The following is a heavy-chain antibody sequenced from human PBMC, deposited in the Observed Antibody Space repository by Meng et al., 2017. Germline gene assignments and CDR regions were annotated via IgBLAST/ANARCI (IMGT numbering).Heavy chain of an antibody. Sequence: GESLKISCAASGFTFSSYAMSWVRQAPGKGLEWVSAISGSGGSTYYADSVKGRFTISRDNSKNTLYLQMNSLRAEDTAVYCCAKVQSYYGDLPCWGQGTLVTVSS. CDR1: GFTFSSYA. CDR3: AKVQSYYGDLPC. J-gene: IGHJ4*02. V-gene: IGHV3-23*01. CDR2: ISGSGGST. D-gene: IGHD4-17*01.